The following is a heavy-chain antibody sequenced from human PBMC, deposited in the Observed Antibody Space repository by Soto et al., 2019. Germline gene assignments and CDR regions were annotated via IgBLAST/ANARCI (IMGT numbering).Heavy chain of an antibody. V-gene: IGHV4-39*01. D-gene: IGHD3-10*01. J-gene: IGHJ4*02. Sequence: SETLSLTCTVSTDSSSFTNSYWGWIRQPPGKGLQWIGSSSYNGGTFYNPSLKGRVVMSFDTSKKQSSLQVTSVTAADTAVYFCARHRIEVVWRGFDFWGQGSPVTVSS. CDR1: TDSSSFTNSY. CDR2: SSYNGGT. CDR3: ARHRIEVVWRGFDF.